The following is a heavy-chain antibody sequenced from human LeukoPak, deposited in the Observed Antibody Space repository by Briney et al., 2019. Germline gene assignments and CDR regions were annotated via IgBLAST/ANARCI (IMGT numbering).Heavy chain of an antibody. CDR3: ARALRGLDNWFDP. D-gene: IGHD3-16*01. Sequence: ASVKVSCKASGGTFSSYGISWVRQAPGQGLEWMGWISAYNGNTNYAQKLQGRVTMTTDTSTSTAYMELRSLRSDDTAVYYCARALRGLDNWFDPWGQGTLVTVSS. V-gene: IGHV1-18*01. J-gene: IGHJ5*02. CDR2: ISAYNGNT. CDR1: GGTFSSYG.